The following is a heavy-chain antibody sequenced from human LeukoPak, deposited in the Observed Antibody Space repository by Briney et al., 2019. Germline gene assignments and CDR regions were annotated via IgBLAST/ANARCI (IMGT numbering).Heavy chain of an antibody. J-gene: IGHJ4*02. D-gene: IGHD5-18*01. V-gene: IGHV4-59*01. CDR2: IYYSGST. Sequence: SETLSLTCTVSGGSISSYYWSWIRQPPGKGLEWIGYIYYSGSTNYNPSLKSRVTISVDMSKNQFSLKLSSVTAADTAVYYCARVGVDTAMVYFDYWGQGTLVTVSS. CDR3: ARVGVDTAMVYFDY. CDR1: GGSISSYY.